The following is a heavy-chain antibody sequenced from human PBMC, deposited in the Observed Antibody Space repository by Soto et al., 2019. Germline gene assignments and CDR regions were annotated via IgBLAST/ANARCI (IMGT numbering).Heavy chain of an antibody. D-gene: IGHD6-13*01. V-gene: IGHV3-23*01. CDR2: ISGSGGST. CDR1: GFTFSSYA. CDR3: AKDHRGSSWLKSSPRFDP. Sequence: GGSLRLSCAASGFTFSSYAMSWVRQAPGKGLEWVSAISGSGGSTYYADSVKGRFTISRDNSKNTLYLQMNSLRAEDTAVYYCAKDHRGSSWLKSSPRFDPWGQGTLVTVSS. J-gene: IGHJ5*02.